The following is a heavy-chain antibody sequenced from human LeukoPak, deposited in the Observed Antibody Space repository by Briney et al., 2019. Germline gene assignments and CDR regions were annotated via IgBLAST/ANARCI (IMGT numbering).Heavy chain of an antibody. CDR1: GFTFSSYA. J-gene: IGHJ4*02. D-gene: IGHD3-9*01. V-gene: IGHV3-30*04. CDR3: ARDNYDILTGYYTGPDY. Sequence: GGSLRLSCAASGFTFSSYAMHWVRQAPGKGLEWVAVISYDGSNKYYADSVKGRFTISRDNSKNTLYLQMNSLRAEDTAVYYCARDNYDILTGYYTGPDYWGQGTLVTVFS. CDR2: ISYDGSNK.